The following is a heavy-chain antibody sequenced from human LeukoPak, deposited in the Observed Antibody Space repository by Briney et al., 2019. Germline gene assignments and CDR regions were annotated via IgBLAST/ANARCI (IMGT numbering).Heavy chain of an antibody. CDR1: GFTFSSYG. V-gene: IGHV3-30*02. J-gene: IGHJ4*02. CDR2: IRYDGSNK. CDR3: AKDTQAISHYDILTGHDY. D-gene: IGHD3-9*01. Sequence: GGSLRLSCAASGFTFSSYGMHWVRQAPGKGLEWVAFIRYDGSNKYYADSVKGRFTISRDNSKNTLYLQMNSLRAEDTAVYYCAKDTQAISHYDILTGHDYWGQGTLVTVSS.